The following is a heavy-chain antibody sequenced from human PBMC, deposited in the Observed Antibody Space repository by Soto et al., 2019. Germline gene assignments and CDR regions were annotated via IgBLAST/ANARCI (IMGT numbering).Heavy chain of an antibody. CDR3: ARPSIAAAGNDAFDI. Sequence: GGCLRLSCAASGFTFSSYSMNWVRQAPGKGLEWVSSISSSSSYIYYADSVKGRFTISRDNAKNSLYLQMNSLRAEDTAVYYCARPSIAAAGNDAFDIWGQGTMVTVSS. CDR2: ISSSSSYI. D-gene: IGHD6-13*01. V-gene: IGHV3-21*01. CDR1: GFTFSSYS. J-gene: IGHJ3*02.